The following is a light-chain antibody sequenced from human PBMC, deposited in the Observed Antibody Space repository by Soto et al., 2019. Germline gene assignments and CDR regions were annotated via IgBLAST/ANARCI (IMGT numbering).Light chain of an antibody. CDR3: QQRTDWPLT. J-gene: IGKJ4*01. CDR2: DVS. CDR1: QRVSNY. V-gene: IGKV3-11*01. Sequence: EIVLTQSPVTLSLSPGERATLSCRTSQRVSNYLGWHQQKPGQAPRLLIYDVSNRATGVPARFSGSGSGTDFTLTISSLEPEDFAVYYCQQRTDWPLTFGGGTKVEIK.